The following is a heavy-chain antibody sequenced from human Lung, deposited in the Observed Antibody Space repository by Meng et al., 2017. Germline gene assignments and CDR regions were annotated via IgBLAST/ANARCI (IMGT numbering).Heavy chain of an antibody. J-gene: IGHJ4*02. D-gene: IGHD5-12*01. CDR1: GFTFSSYS. CDR2: TSFDETNK. CDR3: ARAGAYDYLDY. V-gene: IGHV3-30*04. Sequence: GESLKISCAVSGFTFSSYSIHWVRQAPGKGLEWVAVTSFDETNKYYADSVKGRFTISRDNSKNTLNLEMDRLRAEDTAVYYCARAGAYDYLDYWGQGTLVTVSS.